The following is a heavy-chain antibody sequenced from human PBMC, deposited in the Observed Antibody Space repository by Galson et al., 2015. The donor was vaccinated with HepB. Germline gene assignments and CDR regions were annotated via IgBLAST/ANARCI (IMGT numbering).Heavy chain of an antibody. Sequence: SVKVSCKASGYTFTSYSITWLRQAPGQGLEWMGGIDTYSGNTNYAQKFQGRVTMTTDTSTTTGYMELRSLRSDDTAVYYRVRGVSGWDSVFAHWGQGTLVTVSS. CDR1: GYTFTSYS. CDR2: IDTYSGNT. J-gene: IGHJ4*02. D-gene: IGHD6-19*01. V-gene: IGHV1-18*01. CDR3: VRGVSGWDSVFAH.